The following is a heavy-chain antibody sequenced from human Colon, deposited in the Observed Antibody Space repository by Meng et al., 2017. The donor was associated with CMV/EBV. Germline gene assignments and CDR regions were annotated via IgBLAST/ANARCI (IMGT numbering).Heavy chain of an antibody. CDR2: ISGSGGST. J-gene: IGHJ6*02. V-gene: IGHV3-23*01. Sequence: GGSLKISCAASGFTFSSYAMSWVRQAPGKGLEWVSAISGSGGSTYYADSVKGRFTISRDNSKNTLYLQMNSLRAEDTAVYYCAKDGRYYDFWSGYYNGMDVWGQGTTVTVSS. CDR1: GFTFSSYA. D-gene: IGHD3-3*01. CDR3: AKDGRYYDFWSGYYNGMDV.